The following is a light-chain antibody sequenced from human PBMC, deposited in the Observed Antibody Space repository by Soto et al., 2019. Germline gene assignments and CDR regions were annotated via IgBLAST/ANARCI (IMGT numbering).Light chain of an antibody. J-gene: IGLJ2*01. V-gene: IGLV2-8*01. CDR3: SSYAGSNNLL. CDR1: SSDVGGYKY. CDR2: DVS. Sequence: QSALTQPPSASRSPGQSVTIPCTGTSSDVGGYKYVSWYQQHPGKAPKLMIYDVSKRPSGVPDRFSGSKSGNTASLTVSGLQAEDEADYYCSSYAGSNNLLFGGGTKLTVL.